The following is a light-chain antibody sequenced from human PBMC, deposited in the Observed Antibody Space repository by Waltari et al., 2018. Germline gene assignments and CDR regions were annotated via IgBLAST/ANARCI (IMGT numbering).Light chain of an antibody. CDR1: QSVTTN. CDR3: HQYNDGPPFN. CDR2: GAS. V-gene: IGKV3-15*01. Sequence: EIVMTQSPATLSVSPGERAIISCRASQSVTTNLAWYQQKPGQPPRPLIDGASTRATDIQARFGGSGSGTEFTLTITSLQSEDFAVYYCHQYNDGPPFNFGQGTKLEIK. J-gene: IGKJ2*01.